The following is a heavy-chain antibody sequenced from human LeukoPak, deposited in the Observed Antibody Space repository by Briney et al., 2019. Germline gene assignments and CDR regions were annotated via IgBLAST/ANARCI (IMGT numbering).Heavy chain of an antibody. CDR3: AKECRRVDTEMVRSYYFEN. D-gene: IGHD5-18*01. Sequence: GGSLRLSCAASGFTFSSSAMSWVRQTPGKGLEWVSSITGNGATTYYPDSVKGRFTISRDNSKNTLSLQMNSLRAEDTAVYYCAKECRRVDTEMVRSYYFENWGQGTLVTVSS. J-gene: IGHJ4*02. V-gene: IGHV3-23*01. CDR2: ITGNGATT. CDR1: GFTFSSSA.